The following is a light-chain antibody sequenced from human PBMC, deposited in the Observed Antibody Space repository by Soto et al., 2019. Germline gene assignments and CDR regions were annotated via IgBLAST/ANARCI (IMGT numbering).Light chain of an antibody. CDR3: QQDNNWPLT. Sequence: EIVMTQSPATLSVSPGERPTLSCRASQSVSSNLAWYQQKPGQPPRLLIYGASTRATGIPDRFSGSGSGTEFTLTISSLQSEDFAVYYCQQDNNWPLTFGGGTKVEIK. CDR2: GAS. CDR1: QSVSSN. V-gene: IGKV3-15*01. J-gene: IGKJ4*01.